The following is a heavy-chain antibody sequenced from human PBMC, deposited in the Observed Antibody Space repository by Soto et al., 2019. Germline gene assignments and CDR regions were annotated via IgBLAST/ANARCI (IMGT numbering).Heavy chain of an antibody. Sequence: PSETLSLTCTVSGGSICSGGYYWSWIRQHPGKGLEWIGYIYYSGSTYYNPSLKSRVTISVDTSKNQFSLKLSSVTAADTAVYYCARVTGGDYYYYFDYWGQGTLVTVSS. CDR1: GGSICSGGYY. J-gene: IGHJ4*02. CDR2: IYYSGST. D-gene: IGHD4-17*01. V-gene: IGHV4-31*03. CDR3: ARVTGGDYYYYFDY.